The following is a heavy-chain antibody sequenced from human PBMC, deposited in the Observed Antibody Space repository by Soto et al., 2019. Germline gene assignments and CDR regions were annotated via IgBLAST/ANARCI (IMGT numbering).Heavy chain of an antibody. J-gene: IGHJ4*02. CDR2: IYYTGIS. CDR1: DGSITNYY. D-gene: IGHD4-4*01. V-gene: IGHV4-59*01. Sequence: SETLSLTCTVSDGSITNYYWCWIRQPPGKGLEWIGYIYYTGISNYNPSLKSRVTMSLDTSKKQFSLRLSSVTTADTAVYFCARGYSKGLLPHFDYWGQGILVTVSS. CDR3: ARGYSKGLLPHFDY.